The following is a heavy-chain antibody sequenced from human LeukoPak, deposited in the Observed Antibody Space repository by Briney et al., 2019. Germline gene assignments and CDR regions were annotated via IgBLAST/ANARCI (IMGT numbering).Heavy chain of an antibody. Sequence: ASVKVSCKASGGTFSSYAISWVRQAPGQGLEWMGRIIPILGIANYAQKFQGRVTITADKSTSTAYMELSSLRSEDTAMYYCARILTDGMDVWGQGTTVTVSS. CDR3: ARILTDGMDV. V-gene: IGHV1-69*04. CDR2: IIPILGIA. D-gene: IGHD3-9*01. CDR1: GGTFSSYA. J-gene: IGHJ6*02.